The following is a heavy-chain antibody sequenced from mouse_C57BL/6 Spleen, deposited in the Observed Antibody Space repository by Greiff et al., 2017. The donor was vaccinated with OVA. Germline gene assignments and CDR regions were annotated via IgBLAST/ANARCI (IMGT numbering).Heavy chain of an antibody. D-gene: IGHD1-1*01. CDR2: ISDGGSYT. J-gene: IGHJ3*01. CDR1: GFTFSSYA. Sequence: EVQLVESGGGLVKPGGSLKLSCAASGFTFSSYAMSWVRQTPEKRLEWVATISDGGSYTYYPDNVKGRFTISRDNAKNNLYLQMSHLKSEDTAMYYCARDRGIYAIKAWFAYWGQGTLVTVSA. V-gene: IGHV5-4*01. CDR3: ARDRGIYAIKAWFAY.